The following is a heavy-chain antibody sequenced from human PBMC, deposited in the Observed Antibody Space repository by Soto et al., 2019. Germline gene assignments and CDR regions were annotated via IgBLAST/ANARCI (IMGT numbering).Heavy chain of an antibody. CDR2: NIPIFGTA. CDR3: AREGSGYSLGWFDP. D-gene: IGHD3-22*01. J-gene: IGHJ5*02. Sequence: RASVKVSCKASGGTFSSYAISWVRQAPGQGLEWMGGNIPIFGTANYAQKFQGRVTITADKSTSTAYMELSSLRSEDTAVYYCAREGSGYSLGWFDPWGQGTLVTVSS. CDR1: GGTFSSYA. V-gene: IGHV1-69*06.